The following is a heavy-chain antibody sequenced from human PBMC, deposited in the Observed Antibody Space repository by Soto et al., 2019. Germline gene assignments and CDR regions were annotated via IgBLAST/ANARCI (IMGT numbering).Heavy chain of an antibody. CDR3: ARDTAMSKNYYYYGMDL. CDR1: GYTFTSYG. Sequence: QVQLVQSGAEVKKPGASVKVSCKASGYTFTSYGISWVRQAPGQGLEWMGWISAYNGSTNYAQKLQGRVTMTTDTSTSTAYMELRSLRSVDTAVYYCARDTAMSKNYYYYGMDLWGQGTTVTVSS. V-gene: IGHV1-18*01. J-gene: IGHJ6*02. CDR2: ISAYNGST. D-gene: IGHD5-18*01.